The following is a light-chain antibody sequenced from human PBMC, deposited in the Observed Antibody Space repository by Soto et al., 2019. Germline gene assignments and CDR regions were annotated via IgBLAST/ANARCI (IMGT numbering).Light chain of an antibody. Sequence: QSVLTQSPSASASLGASVKLTCTLSSGHSSYAIAWHQQQPQKGPRYLMKVDSDGSHTTGDAIPDRFSGSSSGAARSLTISSLQSEDEADYYCQTWGTGIHVVFGGGTKVTVL. CDR3: QTWGTGIHVV. CDR2: VDSDGSH. V-gene: IGLV4-69*01. J-gene: IGLJ2*01. CDR1: SGHSSYA.